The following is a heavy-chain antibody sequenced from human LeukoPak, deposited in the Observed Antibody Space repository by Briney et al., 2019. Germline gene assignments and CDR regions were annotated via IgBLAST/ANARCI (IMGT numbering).Heavy chain of an antibody. D-gene: IGHD6-19*01. V-gene: IGHV3-9*01. CDR3: AKSSSGWYYPHFDY. Sequence: QPGRPLRLSCAASGFTFDDYAMHWVRQAPGKGLEWVSGISWNSGSIGYADSVKGRFTISRDNAKNSLYLQMNSLRAEDTALYYCAKSSSGWYYPHFDYWGQGTLVTVSS. CDR1: GFTFDDYA. J-gene: IGHJ4*02. CDR2: ISWNSGSI.